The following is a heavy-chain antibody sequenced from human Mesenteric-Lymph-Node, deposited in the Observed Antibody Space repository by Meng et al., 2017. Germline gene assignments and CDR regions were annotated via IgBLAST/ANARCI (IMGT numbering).Heavy chain of an antibody. CDR2: INTNTGNP. CDR1: GYTLTTYA. CDR3: VRGDWFDP. J-gene: IGHJ5*02. Sequence: QVQLVQSGAESKKAGGSVKVSCKAAGYTLTTYAMNWVRQAPGQGLEWMGWINTNTGNPTYAQGFTGRFVFSLDTSVNMAYLQITSLKAEDTAVYYCVRGDWFDPWGQGTLVTVSS. V-gene: IGHV7-4-1*04.